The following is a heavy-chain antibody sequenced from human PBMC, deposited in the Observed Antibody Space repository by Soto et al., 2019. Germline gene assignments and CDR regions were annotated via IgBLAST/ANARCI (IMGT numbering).Heavy chain of an antibody. CDR3: AKVNEYTYGPLDY. V-gene: IGHV3-23*01. D-gene: IGHD5-18*01. CDR2: ISGGGGST. CDR1: GFTFITYA. Sequence: EVQLLESGGGLVQPGGSLRLSWAASGFTFITYAMSWVRQAPGKGREWVSTISGGGGSTFYADSVKGRLTISRDNSKNTLYLQMNSLRAEDTAIYYCAKVNEYTYGPLDYWGQGTLVTVSS. J-gene: IGHJ4*02.